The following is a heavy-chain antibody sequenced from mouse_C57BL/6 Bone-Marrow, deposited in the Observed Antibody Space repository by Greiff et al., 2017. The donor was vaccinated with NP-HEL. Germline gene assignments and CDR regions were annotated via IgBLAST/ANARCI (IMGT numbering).Heavy chain of an antibody. CDR1: GYTFTSYW. D-gene: IGHD1-1*01. V-gene: IGHV1-50*01. CDR3: ARWITTVVDYFDY. J-gene: IGHJ2*01. CDR2: IDPSDSYT. Sequence: QVQLQQPGAELVKPGASVKLSCKASGYTFTSYWMQWVKQRPGQGLEWIGEIDPSDSYTNYNQKFKGKATLTVDTSSSTAYMQLSSLTSEDSAVYYCARWITTVVDYFDYWGQGTTLTVSS.